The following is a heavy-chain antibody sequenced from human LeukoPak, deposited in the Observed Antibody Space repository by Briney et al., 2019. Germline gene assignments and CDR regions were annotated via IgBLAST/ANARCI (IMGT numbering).Heavy chain of an antibody. V-gene: IGHV4-59*01. CDR1: GGSISSYY. J-gene: IGHJ6*02. CDR2: IYYSGST. Sequence: SETLSLTCTVSGGSISSYYWSWIRQPPGKGLEWIGYIYYSGSTNYNPSLKSRVTISVDTSKNQFSLKLSSVTAADTAVYYCARARGVYYYDSSGNYYYYGMDVWGQGTTVTVSS. CDR3: ARARGVYYYDSSGNYYYYGMDV. D-gene: IGHD3-22*01.